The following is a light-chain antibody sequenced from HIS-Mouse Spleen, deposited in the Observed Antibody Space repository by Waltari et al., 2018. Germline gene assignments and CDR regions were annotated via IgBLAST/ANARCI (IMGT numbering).Light chain of an antibody. V-gene: IGLV3-10*01. J-gene: IGLJ2*01. CDR3: YSTDSSGNHRV. Sequence: SYELTQPPSVSVSPGHTARITCSGDALPKHYSYWYQQKSGQAPVLVIHEDSKRPSGIPERFSGSSSGTMATLTISGAQVEDEADYYCYSTDSSGNHRVFGGGTKLTVL. CDR2: EDS. CDR1: ALPKHY.